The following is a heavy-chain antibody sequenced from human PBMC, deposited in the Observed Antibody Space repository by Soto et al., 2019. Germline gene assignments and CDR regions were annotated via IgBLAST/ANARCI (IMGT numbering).Heavy chain of an antibody. CDR1: GFTFSSYG. D-gene: IGHD1-26*01. CDR3: ARDRATLSGSYGPFDY. Sequence: QVQLVESGGGVVQPGRSLRLSCAASGFTFSSYGMHWVRQAPGKGLEWVAVIWYDGSNKYYVDSVKGRFTISRDNSKNTLYLQMNSLRAEDTAVYYCARDRATLSGSYGPFDYWGQGMLVTVSS. J-gene: IGHJ4*02. CDR2: IWYDGSNK. V-gene: IGHV3-33*01.